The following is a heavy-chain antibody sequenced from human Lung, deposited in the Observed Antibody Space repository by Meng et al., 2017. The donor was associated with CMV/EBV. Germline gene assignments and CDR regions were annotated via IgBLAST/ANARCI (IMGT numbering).Heavy chain of an antibody. J-gene: IGHJ4*02. Sequence: SETLSLXXTVSGGPVSSGRYYWNWIRQPPGKGLEWIGYIYHSGNTNYGPSLRYNPSLESRVIISSDTSKNHFSLKLSSVTTADTAVYYCARSDYYAYFDYWGQGTLVTVSS. CDR3: ARSDYYAYFDY. CDR2: IYHSGNT. CDR1: GGPVSSGRYY. V-gene: IGHV4-61*03. D-gene: IGHD3-3*01.